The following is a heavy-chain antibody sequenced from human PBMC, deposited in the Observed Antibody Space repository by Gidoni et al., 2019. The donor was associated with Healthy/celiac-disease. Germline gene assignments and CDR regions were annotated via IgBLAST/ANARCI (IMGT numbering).Heavy chain of an antibody. CDR3: AREAVVVVAAHYYGMDV. CDR1: GFTFSSYC. D-gene: IGHD2-15*01. J-gene: IGHJ6*02. Sequence: EVQLVESGGGLVQPGGSLRLSCAASGFTFSSYCMHWVRQAPGKGLVWVSRINRDGSSTSYADSVKGRFTISRDNAKNTLYLQMNSLRAEDTAVYYCAREAVVVVAAHYYGMDVWGQGTTVTVSS. V-gene: IGHV3-74*01. CDR2: INRDGSST.